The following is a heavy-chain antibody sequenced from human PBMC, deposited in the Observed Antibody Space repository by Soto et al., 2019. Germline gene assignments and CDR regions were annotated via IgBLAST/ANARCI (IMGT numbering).Heavy chain of an antibody. V-gene: IGHV3-23*01. Sequence: EVQLLESGGGLVQPGGSLRLSCAASGFTFSIYAMSWVRQAPGKGLEWVSAISHSGGDTYYADSVTGRFTISRDNSRVTLDLQMNSLRADDTAVYYCVKSDRKDFWGQGTLVTVSS. CDR3: VKSDRKDF. D-gene: IGHD2-15*01. J-gene: IGHJ4*02. CDR2: ISHSGGDT. CDR1: GFTFSIYA.